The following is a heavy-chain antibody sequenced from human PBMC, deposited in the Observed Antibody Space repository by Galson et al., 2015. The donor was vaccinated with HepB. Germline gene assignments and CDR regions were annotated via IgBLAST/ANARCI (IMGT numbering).Heavy chain of an antibody. CDR1: GFTFSSYG. V-gene: IGHV3-30*18. CDR2: ISYDGSNK. D-gene: IGHD5-18*01. Sequence: SLRLSCAASGFTFSSYGMHWVRQAPGKGLEWVAVISYDGSNKYYADSVKGRFTISRDNSKNTLYLQMNSLRAEDTAVYYCAKEPVDTAILYYFDYWGQGTLVTVSS. J-gene: IGHJ4*02. CDR3: AKEPVDTAILYYFDY.